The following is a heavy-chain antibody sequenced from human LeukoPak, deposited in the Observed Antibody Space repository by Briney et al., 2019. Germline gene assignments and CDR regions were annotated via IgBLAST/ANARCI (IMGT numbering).Heavy chain of an antibody. CDR3: ASARGSNYGSLGD. D-gene: IGHD5-18*01. CDR1: GFSFSTYA. Sequence: PGGSLRLSCAASGFSFSTYAMTWYRQAPGKGLEWVSTTTDSGESTHYADAVEGRFAMSRDNSRNTLYLQLNSLRAEDTAVYYCASARGSNYGSLGDWGQRTLVTVSS. J-gene: IGHJ4*02. V-gene: IGHV3-23*01. CDR2: TTDSGEST.